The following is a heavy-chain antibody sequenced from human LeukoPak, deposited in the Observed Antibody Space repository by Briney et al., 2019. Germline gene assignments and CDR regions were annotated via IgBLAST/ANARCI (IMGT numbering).Heavy chain of an antibody. Sequence: SQTLSLTCTVSGGSISSGGYYWSWIRQHPGKGLEWIGYIYYSGSTYYNPSLKSRVTISVDTSKNQFSLKLSSVTATDTAVYYCANYVSGTMRDYWGQGTLVTVSS. CDR1: GGSISSGGYY. CDR2: IYYSGST. D-gene: IGHD3-16*01. CDR3: ANYVSGTMRDY. V-gene: IGHV4-31*03. J-gene: IGHJ4*02.